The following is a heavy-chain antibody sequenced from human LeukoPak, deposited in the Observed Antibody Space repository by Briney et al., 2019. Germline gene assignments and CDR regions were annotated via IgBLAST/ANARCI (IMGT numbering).Heavy chain of an antibody. CDR3: ASGGRKYGSGSYYPPSAFDI. Sequence: PSETLSLTCTVSGGSISSYYWSWIRQPPGKGLEWIGYIYYSGSTNYNPSLKSRVTISVDTSKNQFSLKLSSVTAADTAVYYCASGGRKYGSGSYYPPSAFDIWGQGTMVSVSS. D-gene: IGHD3-10*01. CDR1: GGSISSYY. CDR2: IYYSGST. V-gene: IGHV4-59*01. J-gene: IGHJ3*02.